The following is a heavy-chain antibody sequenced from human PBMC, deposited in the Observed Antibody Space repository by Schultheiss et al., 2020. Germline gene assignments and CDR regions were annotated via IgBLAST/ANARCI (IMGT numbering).Heavy chain of an antibody. CDR2: INHSGST. V-gene: IGHV4-34*01. J-gene: IGHJ6*02. Sequence: TLSLTCAVYGGSFSGYYWSWIRQPPGKGLEWIGEINHSGSTNYNPSLKSRVTISVDTSKNQFSLKLSSVTAADTAVYYCARALRRSTSKYGMDVWGQGTTVTVSS. D-gene: IGHD2-2*01. CDR3: ARALRRSTSKYGMDV. CDR1: GGSFSGYY.